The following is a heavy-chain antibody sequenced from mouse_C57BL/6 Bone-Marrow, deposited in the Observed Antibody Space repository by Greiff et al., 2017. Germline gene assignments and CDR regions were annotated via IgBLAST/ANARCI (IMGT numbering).Heavy chain of an antibody. J-gene: IGHJ4*01. Sequence: QVQLKQSGAELVRPGTSVKVSCKASGYAFTNYLIEWVKQRPGQGLEWIGVINPGSGGTNYNEKFKGKATLTADKSSSTVYMQLSSLTSEDSAVYFCARYGWAYYAMDYWGQGTSVTVSS. CDR2: INPGSGGT. D-gene: IGHD1-2*01. CDR1: GYAFTNYL. CDR3: ARYGWAYYAMDY. V-gene: IGHV1-54*01.